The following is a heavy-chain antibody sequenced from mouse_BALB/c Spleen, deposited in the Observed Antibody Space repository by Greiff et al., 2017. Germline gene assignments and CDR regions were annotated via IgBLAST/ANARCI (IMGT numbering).Heavy chain of an antibody. D-gene: IGHD1-1*01. J-gene: IGHJ4*01. V-gene: IGHV5-6-3*01. CDR2: INSNGGST. CDR3: ARDTDYGSSYVYAMDY. Sequence: EVQVVESGGGLVQPGGSRKLSCAASGFTFSSYGMSWVRQTPDKRLELVATINSNGGSTYYPDSVKGRFTISRDNAKNTLYLQMSSLKSEDTAMYYCARDTDYGSSYVYAMDYWGQGTSVTVSS. CDR1: GFTFSSYG.